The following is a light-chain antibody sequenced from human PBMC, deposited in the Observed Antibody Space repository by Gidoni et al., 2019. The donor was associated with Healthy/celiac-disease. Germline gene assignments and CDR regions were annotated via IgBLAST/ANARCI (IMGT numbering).Light chain of an antibody. CDR3: QQYGSSHGDT. CDR1: QSVSSSY. CDR2: GAS. J-gene: IGKJ2*01. V-gene: IGKV3-20*01. Sequence: EIVLTQSPGTLSLSPGERATLSCRASQSVSSSYLAWYQQKPGQAPRLLIYGASSRATGIPDRFSASGSGTDFTLTISRLEPEDFAVYYCQQYGSSHGDTFGQXTKLEIK.